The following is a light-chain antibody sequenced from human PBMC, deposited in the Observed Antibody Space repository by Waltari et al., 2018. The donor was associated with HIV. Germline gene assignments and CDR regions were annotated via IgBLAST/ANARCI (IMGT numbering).Light chain of an antibody. V-gene: IGLV1-51*01. Sequence: SVLTQPPSVSAAPGQTVSISCSGFSSNAGKHLVSWYQEIPVTAPKLLIYDNNKRPSGIPDRFSGSKSATSATLVITGLQTGDEADYFCGTWDDSLNVVVFGGGTKVTV. CDR1: SSNAGKHL. CDR2: DNN. J-gene: IGLJ2*01. CDR3: GTWDDSLNVVV.